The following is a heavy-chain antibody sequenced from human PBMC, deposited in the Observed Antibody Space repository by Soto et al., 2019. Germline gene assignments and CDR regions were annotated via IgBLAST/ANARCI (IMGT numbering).Heavy chain of an antibody. CDR3: AKDRRAGGNSAFYFDF. Sequence: PGGSLRLSCPASGFKFSNYAMSWVRQAPGKGLEWVSLISATGGGTYYADSVKGRFTISRDNSHNTLYLQVHSLTAEDTAVYYCAKDRRAGGNSAFYFDFWGQGAQVTVSS. J-gene: IGHJ4*02. CDR1: GFKFSNYA. V-gene: IGHV3-23*01. D-gene: IGHD3-16*01. CDR2: ISATGGGT.